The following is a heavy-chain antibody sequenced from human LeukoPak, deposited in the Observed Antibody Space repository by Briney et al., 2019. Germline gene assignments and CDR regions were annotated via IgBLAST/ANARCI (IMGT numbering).Heavy chain of an antibody. CDR3: ARDMNIPYYDFWSGYQYYMDV. V-gene: IGHV4-59*12. J-gene: IGHJ6*03. CDR1: GGSISSYY. Sequence: SGTLSLTCTVSGGSISSYYWSWIRHPPGKGLEWIGYIYYSGSTNYNPSLKSRVTISVDTSKNQFSLKLSSVTAADTAVYYCARDMNIPYYDFWSGYQYYMDVWGKGTTVTVSS. CDR2: IYYSGST. D-gene: IGHD3-3*01.